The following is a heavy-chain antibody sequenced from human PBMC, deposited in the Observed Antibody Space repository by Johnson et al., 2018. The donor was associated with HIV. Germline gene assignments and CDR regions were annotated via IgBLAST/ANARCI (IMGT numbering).Heavy chain of an antibody. Sequence: VQLVESGGGVVQPGRSLRLSCAASGFTFSSYDMHWVRQATGKGLEWVSAIGTAGETYYPGAVKGRFTISRDNSKNTLYLQMNSLRAEDTAVYYCAKGGSAVAVAFDIWGQGTMVTVSS. D-gene: IGHD6-19*01. V-gene: IGHV3-13*01. CDR2: IGTAGET. CDR3: AKGGSAVAVAFDI. J-gene: IGHJ3*02. CDR1: GFTFSSYD.